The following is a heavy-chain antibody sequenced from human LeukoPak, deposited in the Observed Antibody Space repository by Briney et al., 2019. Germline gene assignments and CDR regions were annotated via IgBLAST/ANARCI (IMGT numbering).Heavy chain of an antibody. Sequence: GGSLRLSCALSGFTLSSYSMNWVRPAPGKGLGWVSSISSRSSYINYAVSVEGRFTISRHHAKNPLSLQMNSLRAEDTAVYYCARAPLGYCSGGSCYDLDYWGQGTLVTVSS. CDR1: GFTLSSYS. J-gene: IGHJ4*02. CDR3: ARAPLGYCSGGSCYDLDY. V-gene: IGHV3-21*01. D-gene: IGHD2-15*01. CDR2: ISSRSSYI.